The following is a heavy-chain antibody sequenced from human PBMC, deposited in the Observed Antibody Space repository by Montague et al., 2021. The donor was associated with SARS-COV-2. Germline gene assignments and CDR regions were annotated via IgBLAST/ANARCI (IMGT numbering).Heavy chain of an antibody. CDR3: ARRGRKLLPVATTIGGFDI. J-gene: IGHJ3*02. D-gene: IGHD5-12*01. V-gene: IGHV4-39*01. Sequence: SETLSLTCSVSGVSIRNSVYYWGWIRQSPGKGLEWIGSIYYNGSTYYSPSLKSRAILSMDTSKNHFSLTLRSVAAADTSVYYCARRGRKLLPVATTIGGFDIWGQGTMVTVSS. CDR2: IYYNGST. CDR1: GVSIRNSVYY.